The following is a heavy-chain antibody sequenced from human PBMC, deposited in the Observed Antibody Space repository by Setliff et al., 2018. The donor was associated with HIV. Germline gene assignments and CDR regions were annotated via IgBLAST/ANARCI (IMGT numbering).Heavy chain of an antibody. CDR1: GGSISISD. D-gene: IGHD3-3*01. CDR2: ISTSGST. V-gene: IGHV4-4*07. CDR3: ARDRSDYYNLPGYFDH. J-gene: IGHJ4*02. Sequence: SETLSLTCTVSGGSISISDWSWIRQPAGKGLEWIGHISTSGSTNYNPSLKSRVTMSVDTSRNQFSLKLSSVTAADTAVYYCARDRSDYYNLPGYFDHWGQGTPVTVSS.